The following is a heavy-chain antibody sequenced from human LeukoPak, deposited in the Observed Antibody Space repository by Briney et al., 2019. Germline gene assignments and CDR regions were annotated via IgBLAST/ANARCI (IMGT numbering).Heavy chain of an antibody. CDR2: IKQDGSDK. V-gene: IGHV3-7*05. J-gene: IGHJ4*02. CDR3: AKVGGVRDGYNFDY. D-gene: IGHD5-24*01. CDR1: GFTFSSYW. Sequence: GGSLRLSCAASGFTFSSYWMSWVRQAPGKGLEWVANIKQDGSDKYYVDSVKGRFTISRDNSKNTLYMQMNSLRGEDTAVYYCAKVGGVRDGYNFDYWGQGTLVTVSS.